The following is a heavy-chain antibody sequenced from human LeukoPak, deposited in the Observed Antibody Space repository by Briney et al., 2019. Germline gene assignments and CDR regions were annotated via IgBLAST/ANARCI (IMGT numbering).Heavy chain of an antibody. J-gene: IGHJ4*02. CDR3: ASSWGSSWYLDY. V-gene: IGHV3-21*01. CDR2: ISGSSSYI. Sequence: GGSLRLSCAASGFTFSSYSMNWVRQAPGKGLEWVSSISGSSSYIYYADSVKGRFTISRDNAKNSLYLQMNSLSAEDTALYYCASSWGSSWYLDYWGQGTLVTVSS. CDR1: GFTFSSYS. D-gene: IGHD6-13*01.